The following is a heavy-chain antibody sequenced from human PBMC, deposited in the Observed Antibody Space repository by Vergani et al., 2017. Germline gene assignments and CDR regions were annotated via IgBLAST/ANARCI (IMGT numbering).Heavy chain of an antibody. CDR2: IYYSGST. V-gene: IGHV4-31*03. D-gene: IGHD6-13*01. CDR3: AGDGYSSSYLNSAVYYYYYMDV. J-gene: IGHJ6*03. CDR1: GGSISSGGYY. Sequence: QVQLQESGPGLVKPSQTLSLTCTVSGGSISSGGYYWSWIRQHPGKGLEWIGYIYYSGSTYYNPSVKSRVTISVDTSKNQFSLMLSSVTAADTAVYYCAGDGYSSSYLNSAVYYYYYMDVWGKGTTVTVSS.